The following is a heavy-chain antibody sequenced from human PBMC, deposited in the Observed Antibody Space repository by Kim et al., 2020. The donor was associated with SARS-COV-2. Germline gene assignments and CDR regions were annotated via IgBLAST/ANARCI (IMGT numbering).Heavy chain of an antibody. D-gene: IGHD3-10*01. CDR3: ARDSEDSVSYFDN. V-gene: IGHV3-30*03. J-gene: IGHJ5*02. Sequence: YCADPVKGRFTISRDNSKNTLFFQMNSRRTEDTAVYYCARDSEDSVSYFDNWGQGTLVTVS.